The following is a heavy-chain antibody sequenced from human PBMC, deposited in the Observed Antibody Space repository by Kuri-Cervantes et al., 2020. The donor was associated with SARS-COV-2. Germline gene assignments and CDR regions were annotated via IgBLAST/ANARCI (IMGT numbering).Heavy chain of an antibody. CDR1: GFTLSSYA. CDR3: ARRHTEYNIGLYYFEY. CDR2: ILYDGRNK. V-gene: IGHV3-30*04. D-gene: IGHD2/OR15-2a*01. J-gene: IGHJ4*02. Sequence: GESLKISCEASGFTLSSYAMHWVRQAPGKGLEWVAGILYDGRNKYYADSEKGRFTISKDNSRNTLYLQMNSLRDEDTAVYYCARRHTEYNIGLYYFEYWGRGTRVT.